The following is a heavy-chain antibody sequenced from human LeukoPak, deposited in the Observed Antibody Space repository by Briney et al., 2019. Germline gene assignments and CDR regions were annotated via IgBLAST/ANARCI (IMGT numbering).Heavy chain of an antibody. V-gene: IGHV4-4*07. CDR1: GVSISAYY. CDR3: ARGPKIAAADTATFQH. CDR2: IYTSGIT. D-gene: IGHD6-13*01. Sequence: SETLSLTCTVSGVSISAYYWTWIRQPAGKGLEWIGRIYTSGITNYNPSLESRLTMSLDTSKNQISLRLSSVTAADTAVYYCARGPKIAAADTATFQHWGQGTLVTVSS. J-gene: IGHJ1*01.